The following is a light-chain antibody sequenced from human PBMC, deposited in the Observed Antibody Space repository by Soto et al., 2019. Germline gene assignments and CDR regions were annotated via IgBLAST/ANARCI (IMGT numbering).Light chain of an antibody. CDR2: KDS. V-gene: IGKV2-30*01. CDR1: QSLVYSDVKTY. Sequence: DVVMTQSPLSLTVTLVQPASISCRSSQSLVYSDVKTYLNCFQQRPGQSPRRLIYKDSKRYSGVPESSSGSGSGTDFTLKMSGLEAEDVGVYDCKQDSHWTAGTFGQGTKLEIK. J-gene: IGKJ2*01. CDR3: KQDSHWTAGT.